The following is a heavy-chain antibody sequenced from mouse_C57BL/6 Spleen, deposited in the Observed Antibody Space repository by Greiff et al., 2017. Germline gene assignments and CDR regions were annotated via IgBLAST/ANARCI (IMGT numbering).Heavy chain of an antibody. CDR1: GFTFSDYG. Sequence: DVHLVESGGGLVKPGGSLKLSCAASGFTFSDYGMHWVRQAPETGLEWVAYISSGSSTIYYADTVKGRFTISRDNAKNTLFLQMTSLRSEDTAMYYCAETYYYSNYVFAYWGQGTLVTVSA. D-gene: IGHD2-5*01. CDR2: ISSGSSTI. CDR3: AETYYYSNYVFAY. J-gene: IGHJ3*01. V-gene: IGHV5-17*01.